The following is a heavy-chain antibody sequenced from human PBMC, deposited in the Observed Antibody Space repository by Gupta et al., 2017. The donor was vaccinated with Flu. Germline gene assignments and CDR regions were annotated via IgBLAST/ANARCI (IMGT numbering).Heavy chain of an antibody. CDR3: VRWGWSSTSCHYYDDYMDV. J-gene: IGHJ6*03. CDR2: ISGSGGTT. Sequence: EMHLFESVGCLVPPGGSLSLSCTASGFTFRRFAMRWVRQAPGKALGVVSAISGSGGTTYYADSVKGRFTISRDNTKSKLERQGNRLRGEDTAIYYCVRWGWSSTSCHYYDDYMDVWGKGTTVTVSS. V-gene: IGHV3-23*01. D-gene: IGHD2-2*01. CDR1: GFTFRRFA.